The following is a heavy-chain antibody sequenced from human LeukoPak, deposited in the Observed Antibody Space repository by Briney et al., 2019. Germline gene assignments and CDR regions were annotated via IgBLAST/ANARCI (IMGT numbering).Heavy chain of an antibody. Sequence: PGGSLRLSCAASGFTFSSYGMHWVRQAPGKGLEWVAFIRYDGSNKYYADSVKGRFTISRDNSKNTLYLQMNSLRAEDTAVYYCAKGESVDDQSSIAARPGTYYYYYMDVWGKGTTVTVSS. V-gene: IGHV3-30*02. J-gene: IGHJ6*03. CDR2: IRYDGSNK. CDR1: GFTFSSYG. D-gene: IGHD6-6*01. CDR3: AKGESVDDQSSIAARPGTYYYYYMDV.